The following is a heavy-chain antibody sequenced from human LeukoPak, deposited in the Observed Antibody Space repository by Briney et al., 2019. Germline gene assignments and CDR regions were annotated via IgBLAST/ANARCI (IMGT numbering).Heavy chain of an antibody. D-gene: IGHD3-10*01. Sequence: GGSLRLSCAASGFTFSGSAMHWVRQASGKGLEWVGRIRSKANSYATAYAASVKGRFTISRDDSKNTAYLQMNSLKTEDTAVYYCTRLGYYYGSGSPNQYWGQGTLVTVSS. V-gene: IGHV3-73*01. CDR1: GFTFSGSA. J-gene: IGHJ4*02. CDR3: TRLGYYYGSGSPNQY. CDR2: IRSKANSYAT.